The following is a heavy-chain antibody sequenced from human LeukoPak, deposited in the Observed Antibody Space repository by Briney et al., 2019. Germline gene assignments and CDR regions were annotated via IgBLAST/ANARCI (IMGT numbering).Heavy chain of an antibody. J-gene: IGHJ3*02. V-gene: IGHV4-31*03. D-gene: IGHD3-22*01. CDR1: GGSISSGGYY. CDR2: IYYSGST. Sequence: PSQTLSLTCTVSGGSISSGGYYWSWIRQPPGKGLEWIGYIYYSGSTYYNPSLKSRVTISVDTSKNQFSLKLSSVTAADTAVYYCARTEYYYDSSGYYGPHAFDIWGQGTMVTVSS. CDR3: ARTEYYYDSSGYYGPHAFDI.